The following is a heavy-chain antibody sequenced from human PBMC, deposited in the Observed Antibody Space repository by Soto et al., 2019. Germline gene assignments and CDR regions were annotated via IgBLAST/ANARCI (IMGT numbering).Heavy chain of an antibody. CDR2: ISAYNGNT. D-gene: IGHD3-16*01. V-gene: IGHV1-18*01. CDR1: GYTFTSYG. J-gene: IGHJ4*02. CDR3: ARGSFGPVRLGY. Sequence: ASVKVSCKASGYTFTSYGISWVRQAPGQGLEWMGWISAYNGNTNYAQKFQGRVTMTRNTSISTAYMELSSLRSEDTAVYYCARGSFGPVRLGYWGQGTLVTVSS.